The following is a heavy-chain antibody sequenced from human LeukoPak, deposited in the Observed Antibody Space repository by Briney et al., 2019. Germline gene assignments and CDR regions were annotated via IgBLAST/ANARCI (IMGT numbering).Heavy chain of an antibody. CDR3: ARDRGWAGYSYGFYY. Sequence: ASVKVSCKASGGTLSSYAISWVRQAPGQGLEWMGGIIPIFGTANYAQKFQGRVTITADESTSTAYMELSSLRSEDTAVYYCARDRGWAGYSYGFYYWGQGTLVTVSS. J-gene: IGHJ4*02. CDR1: GGTLSSYA. D-gene: IGHD5-18*01. V-gene: IGHV1-69*13. CDR2: IIPIFGTA.